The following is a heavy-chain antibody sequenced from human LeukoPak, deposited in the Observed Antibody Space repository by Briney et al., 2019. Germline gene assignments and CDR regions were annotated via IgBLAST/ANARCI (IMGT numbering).Heavy chain of an antibody. D-gene: IGHD6-13*01. J-gene: IGHJ4*02. CDR3: AKALAAAGETPDDY. Sequence: GGSLRLSCAASGFTFSSYAMSWVRQAPGKGLEWVSAISGSGGSTYYADSVKGRFAISRDNPKNTLYLQMNSLRAEDTAVYYCAKALAAAGETPDDYWGQGTLVTVSS. CDR2: ISGSGGST. CDR1: GFTFSSYA. V-gene: IGHV3-23*01.